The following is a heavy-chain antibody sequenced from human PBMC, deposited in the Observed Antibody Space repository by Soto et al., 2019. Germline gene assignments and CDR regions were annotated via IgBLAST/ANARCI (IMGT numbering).Heavy chain of an antibody. CDR1: GGSFSDFF. J-gene: IGHJ4*02. CDR3: ARGTSTGTMSY. CDR2: STHSRRT. Sequence: VQLQQWGAGLLKPSETLSLTCAVYGGSFSDFFWSWIRQPPGKGLEWIGESTHSRRTNYNPSLKSRVTISVDTSKNQFSLKLSSVTAADTAVYYCARGTSTGTMSYWGQGTLVTVSS. V-gene: IGHV4-34*01. D-gene: IGHD1-1*01.